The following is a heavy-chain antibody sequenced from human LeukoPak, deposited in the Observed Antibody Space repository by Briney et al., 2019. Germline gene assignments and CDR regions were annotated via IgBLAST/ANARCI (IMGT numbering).Heavy chain of an antibody. CDR1: GGSISSHY. CDR2: IYTSGST. Sequence: SETLSLTCTVSGGSISSHYWSWIRQPAGKGLEWIGRIYTSGSTNYNPSLKSRVTMSVDTSKSQFSLKLSSVTAADTAVYYCARAGIAVAGKYYYYGMDVWGQGTTVTVSS. CDR3: ARAGIAVAGKYYYYGMDV. J-gene: IGHJ6*02. V-gene: IGHV4-4*07. D-gene: IGHD6-19*01.